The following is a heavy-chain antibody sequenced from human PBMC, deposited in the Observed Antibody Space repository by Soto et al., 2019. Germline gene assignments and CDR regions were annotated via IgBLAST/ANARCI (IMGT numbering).Heavy chain of an antibody. CDR2: ISSASSAI. CDR1: GFTFSSYH. V-gene: IGHV3-48*03. J-gene: IGHJ6*02. Sequence: PGGSLRLSFAASGFTFSSYHMDWVRQAPGKGLEWVSYISSASSAIYYADSVKGRFTISRDNAKNSLFLQMNSLRAEDTAVYYCARDLMGYAMDVWGQGTTVTVSS. CDR3: ARDLMGYAMDV. D-gene: IGHD2-8*01.